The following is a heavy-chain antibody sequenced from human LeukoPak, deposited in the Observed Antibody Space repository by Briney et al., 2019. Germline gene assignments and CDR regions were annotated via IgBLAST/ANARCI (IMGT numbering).Heavy chain of an antibody. CDR1: GGSISSSSYY. J-gene: IGHJ4*02. Sequence: SETLSLTCTVSGGSISSSSYYWGWIRQPPGKGLEWIGSIYYSGSTYYDPSLKSRVTISVDTSKNQFSLKLSSVTAADTAVYYCARRQGATYDYWGQGTLVTVSS. D-gene: IGHD1-26*01. CDR3: ARRQGATYDY. CDR2: IYYSGST. V-gene: IGHV4-39*01.